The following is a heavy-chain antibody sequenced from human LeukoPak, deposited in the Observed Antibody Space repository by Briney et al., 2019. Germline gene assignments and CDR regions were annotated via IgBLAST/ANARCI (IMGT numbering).Heavy chain of an antibody. J-gene: IGHJ4*02. CDR1: GFTFSTYA. Sequence: PGGSLRLSCAASGFTFSTYAMHWVRQAPGKGLEYVSAISSDGDSTYYANSVKGRFTISRDNSKNTLYLQMGSLRAEDMAVYYCARSEQQDFGDYEFDYWGQGTLVIVSS. CDR3: ARSEQQDFGDYEFDY. V-gene: IGHV3-64*01. CDR2: ISSDGDST. D-gene: IGHD4-17*01.